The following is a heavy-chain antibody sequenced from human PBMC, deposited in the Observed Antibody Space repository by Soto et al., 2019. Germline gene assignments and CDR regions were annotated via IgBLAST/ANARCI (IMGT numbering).Heavy chain of an antibody. CDR1: GGSISSYY. Sequence: SETLSLTCTVSGGSISSYYWSWIRQPPGKGLEWIGYIYYSGSTNYNPSLKSRVTISVDTSKNQFSLKLSSVTAADTAVYYCARGKQWLGYWGQGTLVTVSS. D-gene: IGHD6-19*01. J-gene: IGHJ4*02. V-gene: IGHV4-59*01. CDR2: IYYSGST. CDR3: ARGKQWLGY.